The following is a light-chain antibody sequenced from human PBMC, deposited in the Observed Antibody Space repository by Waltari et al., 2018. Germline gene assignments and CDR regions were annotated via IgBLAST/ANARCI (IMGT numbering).Light chain of an antibody. CDR3: QQYVTSPTT. V-gene: IGKV3-20*01. Sequence: DIVLTQSPGTLSLAPGESATVSCTASETIANSSLAWYQHQSAQPPRPLMYLGSHRASGIPDRFRGSGSGAEFTLTITGLEPEDFALYFCQQYVTSPTTFGQGTRLDMK. CDR2: LGS. CDR1: ETIANSS. J-gene: IGKJ5*01.